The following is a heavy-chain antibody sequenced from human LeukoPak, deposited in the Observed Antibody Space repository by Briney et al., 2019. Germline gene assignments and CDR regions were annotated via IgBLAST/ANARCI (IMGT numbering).Heavy chain of an antibody. CDR1: GGSIGSYY. J-gene: IGHJ5*02. D-gene: IGHD3-9*01. CDR3: ARSQVYYDILTGYTNNWFDP. V-gene: IGHV4-59*01. Sequence: SETLSLTCTVSGGSIGSYYWSWIRQPPGKGLEWIGYIYYSGSTNYNPSLKSRVSISVDTSKNQFSLKLSSVTAADTAVYYCARSQVYYDILTGYTNNWFDPWGQGTLVTVSS. CDR2: IYYSGST.